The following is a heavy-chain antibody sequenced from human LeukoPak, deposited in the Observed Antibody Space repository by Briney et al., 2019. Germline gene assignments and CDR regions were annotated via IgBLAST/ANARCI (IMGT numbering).Heavy chain of an antibody. CDR2: ISAYNGNT. V-gene: IGHV1-18*01. Sequence: ASVKVSCKASGYTFTSYGISWVRQAPGQGLEWMGWISAYNGNTNYAQKLQGRVTMTTDTSTSAAYMELRSLRSDDTAVYYCARDRDFWSGYPTGPLDYWGQGTLVTVSS. CDR3: ARDRDFWSGYPTGPLDY. D-gene: IGHD3-3*01. J-gene: IGHJ4*02. CDR1: GYTFTSYG.